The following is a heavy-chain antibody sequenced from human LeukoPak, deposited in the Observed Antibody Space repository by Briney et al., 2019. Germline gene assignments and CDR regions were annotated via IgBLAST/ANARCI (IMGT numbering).Heavy chain of an antibody. V-gene: IGHV4-34*01. Sequence: PPETLSLTCAVYGGSFSGYYWSWVRQPPGKGLEWIGEINHSGSTNYNPSLKSRVTISVDTSKNQFSLKLSSVTAADTAVYYCARGRGYGGNSLNSYFDYWGQGTLVTVSS. CDR2: INHSGST. CDR1: GGSFSGYY. CDR3: ARGRGYGGNSLNSYFDY. D-gene: IGHD4-23*01. J-gene: IGHJ4*02.